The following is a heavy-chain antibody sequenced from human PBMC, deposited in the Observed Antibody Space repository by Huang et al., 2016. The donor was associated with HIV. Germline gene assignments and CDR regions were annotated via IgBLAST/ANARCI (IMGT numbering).Heavy chain of an antibody. Sequence: EVLLLESGGGLVQPGGSLRLSCVASGFTFSRYAMSWVRQAPGEGMVWVSGITDGINNRYYAHSVKGRFAVSRDDSTNTLYLQMNSLRAEDTAVYYCAKDADTSGYDVLGPFGSWGQGTLVTVSS. CDR2: ITDGINNR. CDR3: AKDADTSGYDVLGPFGS. CDR1: GFTFSRYA. J-gene: IGHJ4*02. V-gene: IGHV3-23*01. D-gene: IGHD3-3*01.